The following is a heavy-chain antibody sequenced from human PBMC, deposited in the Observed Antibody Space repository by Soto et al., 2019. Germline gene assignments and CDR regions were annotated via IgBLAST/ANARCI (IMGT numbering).Heavy chain of an antibody. Sequence: CASVKVSGKASGYTFTSHGISWVLQAPGQGLEWMGWISAYNANTNYAQKLQGRVTMTTDTSTSTSYMELRSLRSDDTAVYFCARDRLGATGDYWGQGTLVTVSS. D-gene: IGHD1-26*01. V-gene: IGHV1-18*01. CDR2: ISAYNANT. CDR1: GYTFTSHG. CDR3: ARDRLGATGDY. J-gene: IGHJ4*02.